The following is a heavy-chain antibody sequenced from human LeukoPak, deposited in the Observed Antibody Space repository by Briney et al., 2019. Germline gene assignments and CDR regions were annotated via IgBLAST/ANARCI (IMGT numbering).Heavy chain of an antibody. CDR3: ARDASHPTVVTFD. D-gene: IGHD4-23*01. CDR2: IYHSGST. CDR1: GGSISSGGYY. Sequence: SETLSLTCTVSGGSISSGGYYWSWIRQPPGKGLEWIGYIYHSGSTYYNPSLKSRVTISVDRSKNQFSLKLSSVTAADTAVYYCARDASHPTVVTFDWGQGTLVTVSS. J-gene: IGHJ4*02. V-gene: IGHV4-30-2*01.